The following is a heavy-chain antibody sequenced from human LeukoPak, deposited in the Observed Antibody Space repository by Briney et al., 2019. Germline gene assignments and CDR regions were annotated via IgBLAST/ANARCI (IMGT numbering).Heavy chain of an antibody. J-gene: IGHJ4*02. CDR1: GGSISSYY. D-gene: IGHD2-21*02. Sequence: SETLSLTCTVSGGSISSYYWSWIRQPPGKGLEWIGYIYYSGSTNYNPSLKSRVTISVDTSKNQFSLKLSSVTAADTAVYYCARVGDSDYFDYWGQGTLVTVSS. V-gene: IGHV4-59*01. CDR2: IYYSGST. CDR3: ARVGDSDYFDY.